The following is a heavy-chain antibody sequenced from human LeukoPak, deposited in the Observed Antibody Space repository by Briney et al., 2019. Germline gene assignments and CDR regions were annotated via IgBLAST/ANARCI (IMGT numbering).Heavy chain of an antibody. V-gene: IGHV4-39*01. D-gene: IGHD3-10*01. CDR1: GGSISSYY. CDR3: ARVGFVRGVTDYFDY. Sequence: PSETLSLTCTVSGGSISSYYWGWIRQPPGKGLEWIGSIYYSGSTYFNPSLKSRVTISVDTSKSQFSLKLSSVTAADTAVYYCARVGFVRGVTDYFDYWGQGILVTVSS. J-gene: IGHJ4*02. CDR2: IYYSGST.